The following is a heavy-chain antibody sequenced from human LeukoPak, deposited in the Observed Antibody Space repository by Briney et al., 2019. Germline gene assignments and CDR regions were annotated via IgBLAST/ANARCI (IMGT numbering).Heavy chain of an antibody. Sequence: PGGSLRLSCAASGFTFSSYAMSWVRQAPGKGLEWVSATSGSGGSTYYADSVKGRFTISRDNSKNTLYLQMNSLRAEDTAVYYCAKDVISSGWYLAYFDYWGQGTLVTVSS. CDR2: TSGSGGST. CDR1: GFTFSSYA. V-gene: IGHV3-23*01. CDR3: AKDVISSGWYLAYFDY. J-gene: IGHJ4*02. D-gene: IGHD6-19*01.